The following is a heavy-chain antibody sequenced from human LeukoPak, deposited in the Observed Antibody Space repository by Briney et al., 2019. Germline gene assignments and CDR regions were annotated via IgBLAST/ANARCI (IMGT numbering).Heavy chain of an antibody. D-gene: IGHD3-16*01. CDR3: ARVWYFDY. J-gene: IGHJ4*02. Sequence: PGGSLRLSCAASGFMFSNFAMSWVRQAPGKGLEWVSTIYYSGGNTYSADSVKGRFTISRDDAKNTLYLQMNSLRAEDTAVYYCARVWYFDYWGQGTLVTVSS. V-gene: IGHV3-23*01. CDR2: IYYSGGNT. CDR1: GFMFSNFA.